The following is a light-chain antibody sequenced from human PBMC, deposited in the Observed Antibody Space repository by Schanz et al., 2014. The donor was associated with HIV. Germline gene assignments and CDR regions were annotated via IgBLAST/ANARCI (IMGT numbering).Light chain of an antibody. CDR3: QYYGSPPWT. Sequence: EIVLTQSPGSLSLSPGGRATLSCGASQRLSSSYLAWYQQKRDQPPRLVIYATSTRAAGIPDRFSGTGSGTDFTLTISRLEPDDFAVYYCQYYGSPPWTFGQGTKVEVK. J-gene: IGKJ1*01. CDR1: QRLSSSY. CDR2: ATS. V-gene: IGKV3-20*01.